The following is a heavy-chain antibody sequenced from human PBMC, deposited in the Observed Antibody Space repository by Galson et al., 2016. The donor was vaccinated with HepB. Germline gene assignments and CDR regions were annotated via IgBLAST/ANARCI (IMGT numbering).Heavy chain of an antibody. CDR2: MYYSRGT. D-gene: IGHD5-18*01. J-gene: IGHJ3*02. V-gene: IGHV4-39*01. Sequence: SETLSLTCSVSGGSISTSTYYWGWVRQPPGKGLEWIGNMYYSRGTYYNSSLKSRVTISVDTSKNQFSLKLSSVTAADTAVYYCAGWIQRFDIWGQGTMVTVSS. CDR3: AGWIQRFDI. CDR1: GGSISTSTYY.